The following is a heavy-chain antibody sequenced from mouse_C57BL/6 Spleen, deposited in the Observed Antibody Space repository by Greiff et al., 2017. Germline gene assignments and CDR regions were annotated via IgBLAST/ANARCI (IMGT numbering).Heavy chain of an antibody. V-gene: IGHV1-18*01. Sequence: VQLKESGPELVKPGASVKIPCKASGYTFTDYNMDWVKQSHGKSLEWIGDINPNNGGTIYNQKFKGKATLTVDKSSNTAYMELRSLTSEDTAVYYCARESTPMDYWGQGTSFTVSS. CDR3: ARESTPMDY. CDR1: GYTFTDYN. J-gene: IGHJ4*01. CDR2: INPNNGGT. D-gene: IGHD5-1*01.